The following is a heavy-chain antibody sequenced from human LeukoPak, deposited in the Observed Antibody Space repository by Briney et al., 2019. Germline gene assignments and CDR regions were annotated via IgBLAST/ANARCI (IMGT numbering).Heavy chain of an antibody. D-gene: IGHD6-13*01. CDR1: GDSITSNY. CDR2: IYSSGGA. V-gene: IGHV4-4*07. Sequence: SETLSLTCTVSGDSITSNYWSWVRQPAGKGLEWIGRIYSSGGANYNPSLKSRVTMSVDTSKNQLSLMLTSVTAADTAIYYCARVSSSWYQDWYFDLWGRGTLVTVSS. J-gene: IGHJ2*01. CDR3: ARVSSSWYQDWYFDL.